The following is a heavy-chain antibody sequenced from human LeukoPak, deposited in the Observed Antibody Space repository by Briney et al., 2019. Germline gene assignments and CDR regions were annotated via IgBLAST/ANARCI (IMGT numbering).Heavy chain of an antibody. V-gene: IGHV3-21*01. Sequence: GGPLRLSRAASGFTFRIYAMIWVRPAPGETREGGSSIGGRSTSLYSAHPLKGRFTISRDNAKYSLYLQLDSVRAEDTAVYYCARESGGDLGEAFDIWGQGTMVTVSS. J-gene: IGHJ3*02. D-gene: IGHD1-26*01. CDR3: ARESGGDLGEAFDI. CDR1: GFTFRIYA. CDR2: IGGRSTSL.